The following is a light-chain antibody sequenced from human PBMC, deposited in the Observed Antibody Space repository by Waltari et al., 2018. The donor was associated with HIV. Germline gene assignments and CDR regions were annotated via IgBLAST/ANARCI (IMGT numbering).Light chain of an antibody. V-gene: IGLV2-11*01. Sequence: HSALTQPRSVSGSPGQSVTISCPGSGNDVGSYNLVSWYQHHPGKAPKLIIYDVTKRPSGVPDRFSGSKSGNTASLTISGLQADDEADYYCNSFAGTYTWIFGGGTQLTVL. J-gene: IGLJ2*01. CDR2: DVT. CDR3: NSFAGTYTWI. CDR1: GNDVGSYNL.